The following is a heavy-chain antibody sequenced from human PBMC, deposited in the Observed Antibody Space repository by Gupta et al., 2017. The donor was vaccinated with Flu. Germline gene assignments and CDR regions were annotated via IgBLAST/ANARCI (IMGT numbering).Heavy chain of an antibody. CDR2: IWYDGSNK. V-gene: IGHV3-33*01. CDR1: GFTFNSHA. D-gene: IGHD5-12*01. CDR3: ARVATPVGLPMYYAMDV. Sequence: QVQLVESGGGVVQPGGSLRLSCATSGFTFNSHAMHWVRQAPGKGLEWVALIWYDGSNKYYADSVKGRFSISRDNNKNMMSLQMNSLRVDDTAVYYCARVATPVGLPMYYAMDVWGQGTTVTVSS. J-gene: IGHJ6*02.